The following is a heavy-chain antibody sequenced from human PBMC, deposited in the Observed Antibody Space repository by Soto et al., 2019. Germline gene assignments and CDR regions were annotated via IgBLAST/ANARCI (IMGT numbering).Heavy chain of an antibody. CDR2: ISGSGGST. Sequence: PGGSLRLSCAASGFTFSSYAMNWVRQAPGKGLEWVSVISGSGGSTYYADSVKGRFTISRDDSKNTLYLQMNSLRAEDTAVYYCARDSSIAVAGTYYYYGMDVWGQGTTVTVSS. CDR1: GFTFSSYA. V-gene: IGHV3-23*01. J-gene: IGHJ6*02. D-gene: IGHD6-19*01. CDR3: ARDSSIAVAGTYYYYGMDV.